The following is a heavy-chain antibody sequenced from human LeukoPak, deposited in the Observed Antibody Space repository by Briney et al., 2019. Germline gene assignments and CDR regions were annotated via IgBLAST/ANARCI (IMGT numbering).Heavy chain of an antibody. J-gene: IGHJ3*02. CDR3: AKSQLGGVFDGFDI. V-gene: IGHV3-23*01. CDR2: ISGSGAST. D-gene: IGHD3-16*01. CDR1: GFTFSSYA. Sequence: GGSLRLSCAASGFTFSSYAMSWVRQPPGKGLEWVSAISGSGASTYYADSVKGRFTISRDNSKNTLYVQMNSLRAEDTAVYYCAKSQLGGVFDGFDIWGQGTMVTVSS.